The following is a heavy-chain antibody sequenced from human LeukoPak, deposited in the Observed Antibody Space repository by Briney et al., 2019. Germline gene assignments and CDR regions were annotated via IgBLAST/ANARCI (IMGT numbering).Heavy chain of an antibody. CDR1: GFTFDDYA. J-gene: IGHJ4*02. V-gene: IGHV3-9*01. Sequence: GGSLRLSCAASGFTFDDYAMHWVRQAPGKGLEWVSGISWNSGSIGYADSVKGRFTISRDNSKNTLYLQMNSLRVEDTGVYYCAKEGGYCSSTICYDYWGQGTLVSVSS. CDR2: ISWNSGSI. D-gene: IGHD2-2*01. CDR3: AKEGGYCSSTICYDY.